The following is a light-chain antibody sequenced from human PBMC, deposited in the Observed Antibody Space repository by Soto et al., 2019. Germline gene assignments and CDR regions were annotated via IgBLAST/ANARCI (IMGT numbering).Light chain of an antibody. V-gene: IGLV2-14*01. CDR2: DVS. Sequence: QSALTQPASVSGSPGQSITISCTATSSHVGGYNYVSWYQQHPGKAPKLMIYDVSNRPSGVSNRFSGSKSGNTASLTISGLQAEDEADYYCSSYTSSSTSLYVFGTGTKLTVL. CDR3: SSYTSSSTSLYV. J-gene: IGLJ1*01. CDR1: SSHVGGYNY.